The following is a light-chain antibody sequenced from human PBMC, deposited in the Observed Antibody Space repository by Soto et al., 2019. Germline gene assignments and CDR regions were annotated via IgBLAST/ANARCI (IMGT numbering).Light chain of an antibody. J-gene: IGKJ1*01. CDR1: QSISSY. CDR3: QQSYSTPRT. CDR2: AAS. Sequence: DIQMTQSPSSLSASVGDRVTITCRASQSISSYLNWYQQKPGKATKLLIYAASSLQSGVPSRFSGSGSGTDFTLTISSLQPEDFPTYYCQQSYSTPRTFGQGTKVEIK. V-gene: IGKV1-39*01.